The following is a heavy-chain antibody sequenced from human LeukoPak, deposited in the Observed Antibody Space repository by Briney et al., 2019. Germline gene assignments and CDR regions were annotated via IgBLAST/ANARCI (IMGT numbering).Heavy chain of an antibody. CDR3: ARDDNSGYYSGP. J-gene: IGHJ5*02. V-gene: IGHV1-2*06. D-gene: IGHD3-22*01. Sequence: ASVKASCKASGYTFIDYYMHWVRQAPGQGLEWMGRINPSSGGTSYAQKFQGRVTMTRDTSISTAYMELSRLRSDDTAVYYCARDDNSGYYSGPWGQGTLVTVSS. CDR1: GYTFIDYY. CDR2: INPSSGGT.